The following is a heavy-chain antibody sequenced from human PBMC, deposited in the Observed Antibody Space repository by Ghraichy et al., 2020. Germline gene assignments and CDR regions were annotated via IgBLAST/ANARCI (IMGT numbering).Heavy chain of an antibody. J-gene: IGHJ6*03. CDR3: ARLGVAVIGLHYYYYMDV. CDR2: IKLDGSEK. Sequence: GGSLRLSCAASGFSFSSFWMRWVRQAPGKGLEWVATIKLDGSEKDYVDSVRGRFTISRDNAKNSLYLQMNSLRSEDTAVYYCARLGVAVIGLHYYYYMDVWGKGTTVAVSS. V-gene: IGHV3-7*03. D-gene: IGHD2-21*01. CDR1: GFSFSSFW.